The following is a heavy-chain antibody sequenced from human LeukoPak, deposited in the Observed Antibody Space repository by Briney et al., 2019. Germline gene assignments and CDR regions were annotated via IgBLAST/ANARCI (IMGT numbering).Heavy chain of an antibody. J-gene: IGHJ4*02. V-gene: IGHV4-31*03. CDR3: ARDGTMVRGFVY. CDR2: IYYSGST. Sequence: PSQTPSLTCTVSGGSISSGGYYWSWIRQHPGKGLEWIGYIYYSGSTYYNPSLKSRVTISVDTSKNQFSLKLSSVTAADTAVYYCARDGTMVRGFVYWGQGTLVTVSS. CDR1: GGSISSGGYY. D-gene: IGHD3-10*01.